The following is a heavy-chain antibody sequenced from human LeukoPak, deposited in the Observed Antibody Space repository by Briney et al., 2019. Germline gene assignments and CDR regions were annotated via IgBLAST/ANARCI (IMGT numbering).Heavy chain of an antibody. D-gene: IGHD2-15*01. CDR3: ARGGSGMLFDY. CDR1: GFTFSSYS. CDR2: ISSSSSTI. V-gene: IGHV3-48*04. J-gene: IGHJ4*02. Sequence: GGSLRLSCAASGFTFSSYSMNWVRQAPGKGLEWVSYISSSSSTIYYADSVKGRFTISRDNAKNSLYLQMNSLRAEDTAVYYCARGGSGMLFDYWGQGTLVTVSS.